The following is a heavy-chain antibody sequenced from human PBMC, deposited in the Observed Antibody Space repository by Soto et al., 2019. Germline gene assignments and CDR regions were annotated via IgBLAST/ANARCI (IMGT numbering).Heavy chain of an antibody. CDR3: ANGPGEDTAMVWGCGY. D-gene: IGHD5-18*01. CDR1: GFTFSSYA. J-gene: IGHJ4*02. CDR2: ISGCGGST. Sequence: EVQLLESGGGLVQPGGSLRLSCAASGFTFSSYAMSWVRQAPGKGLEWVSAISGCGGSTYYADCEKGRFTISRDNSKHTLYLQMNSVRAEDTAVYYCANGPGEDTAMVWGCGYWGQGTLVTVPS. V-gene: IGHV3-23*01.